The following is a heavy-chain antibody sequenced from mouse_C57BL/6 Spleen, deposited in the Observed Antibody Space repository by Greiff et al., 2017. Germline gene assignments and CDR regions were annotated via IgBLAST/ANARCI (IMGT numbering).Heavy chain of an antibody. CDR2: IWRGGST. J-gene: IGHJ4*01. V-gene: IGHV2-5*01. CDR1: GFSLTSYG. CDR3: AKLRSLYAMDY. Sequence: VQLVESGPGLVQPSPCLSITCTASGFSLTSYGVHWVRQSPGQGLEWLGVIWRGGSTDYNAAFMSRLSITKDNSMSQGFFKMHSLQADDAAIYYCAKLRSLYAMDYWGQGTSVTVSS. D-gene: IGHD6-1*01.